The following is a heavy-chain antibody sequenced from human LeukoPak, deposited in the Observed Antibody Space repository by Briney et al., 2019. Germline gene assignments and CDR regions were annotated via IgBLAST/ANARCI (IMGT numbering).Heavy chain of an antibody. J-gene: IGHJ6*02. D-gene: IGHD2-15*01. CDR2: ISYDESDK. CDR3: AKGVVAATNAAYYGMDV. CDR1: GFTFSNYG. V-gene: IGHV3-30*18. Sequence: GGSLRLSCAASGFTFSNYGMHWVRQAPGKGLEWVAVISYDESDKYYADSVKGRVTISRDNSKNTRSLQMNSLRPEDTAVYYCAKGVVAATNAAYYGMDVWGQGTTVTVSS.